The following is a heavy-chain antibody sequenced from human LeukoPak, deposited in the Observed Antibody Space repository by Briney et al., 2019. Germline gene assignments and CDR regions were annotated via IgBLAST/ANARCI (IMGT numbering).Heavy chain of an antibody. J-gene: IGHJ4*02. CDR1: GFTFDDYA. CDR3: AKEGMTASGIGLDY. V-gene: IGHV3-43*02. D-gene: IGHD2-21*02. CDR2: ISGDGGST. Sequence: GGSLRLSCAASGFTFDDYAMHWVRQAPGKGLEWVSLISGDGGSTYYADSVKGRFTISRDNSKNSLYLQMNSLRTEDTAMYYCAKEGMTASGIGLDYWGQGTLVTVSS.